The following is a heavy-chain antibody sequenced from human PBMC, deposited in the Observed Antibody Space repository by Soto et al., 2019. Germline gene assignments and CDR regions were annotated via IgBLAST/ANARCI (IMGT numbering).Heavy chain of an antibody. V-gene: IGHV1-2*02. CDR3: ARQGVVVTDVVTLLSFDM. D-gene: IGHD2-21*02. J-gene: IGHJ3*02. CDR2: ISTSSGGT. Sequence: QVQLAQSGPEVKRPGDSVRVACKADGDTFSTYFIHWVRQAPGQGLEWMGWISTSSGGTKYAQNLLGRIAVIRDTSVSSVYLDLDIRRSADTAIYYCARQGVVVTDVVTLLSFDMWGQGTMVTVSS. CDR1: GDTFSTYF.